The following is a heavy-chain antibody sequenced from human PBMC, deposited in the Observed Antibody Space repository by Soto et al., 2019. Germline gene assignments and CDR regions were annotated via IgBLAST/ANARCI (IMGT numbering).Heavy chain of an antibody. Sequence: GGSLRLSCAASGFTVSSNYMSWVRQAPGKGLEWVSVIYSGGSTYYADSVKGRFTISRHNSKNTLYLQMNSLRAEDTAVYYCARVGADLDYYYGMAVWGQGTTVTVSS. CDR2: IYSGGST. V-gene: IGHV3-53*04. CDR1: GFTVSSNY. D-gene: IGHD1-26*01. J-gene: IGHJ6*02. CDR3: ARVGADLDYYYGMAV.